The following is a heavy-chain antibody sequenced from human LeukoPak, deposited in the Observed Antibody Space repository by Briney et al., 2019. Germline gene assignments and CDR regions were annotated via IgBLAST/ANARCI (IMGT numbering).Heavy chain of an antibody. V-gene: IGHV4-4*02. Sequence: PSETLSLTCAVSGGSISSSNWGSGVRQPPGKGLGWIGEIYHSGSTNYNPSLKSRVTISVDPSQNQFSLKLSSVTAADTAVYYCAREMDYYDSSGYYDYWGQGTLVTVSS. D-gene: IGHD3-22*01. CDR1: GGSISSSNW. CDR3: AREMDYYDSSGYYDY. J-gene: IGHJ4*02. CDR2: IYHSGST.